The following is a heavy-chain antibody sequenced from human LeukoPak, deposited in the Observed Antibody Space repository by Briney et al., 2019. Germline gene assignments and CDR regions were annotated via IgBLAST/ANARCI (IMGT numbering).Heavy chain of an antibody. CDR3: AKGSKEVLFTRDHHMDV. J-gene: IGHJ6*03. CDR1: GFTFTSYG. D-gene: IGHD3-3*01. V-gene: IGHV3-30*02. Sequence: GGSLRLSCAASGFTFTSYGIHWVRLAPGKGLEWVAFIRYDGSKKYYADSVKGRFTISRDNSKNTLYLQMNSLRAEDTAVYYCAKGSKEVLFTRDHHMDVWGKGTTVT. CDR2: IRYDGSKK.